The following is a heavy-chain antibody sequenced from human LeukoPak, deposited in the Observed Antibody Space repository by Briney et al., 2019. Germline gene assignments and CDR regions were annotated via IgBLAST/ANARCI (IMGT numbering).Heavy chain of an antibody. CDR3: ARVPGYCSSTSCYALDY. Sequence: SETLSLTCTVSGGSISSGGYYWSWIRQPPGKGLEWIGEINHSGSTNYNPSLKSRVTISVDTFKNQFSLKLSSVTAADTAVYYCARVPGYCSSTSCYALDYWGQGTLVTVSS. V-gene: IGHV4-39*07. CDR2: INHSGST. J-gene: IGHJ4*02. D-gene: IGHD2-2*01. CDR1: GGSISSGGYY.